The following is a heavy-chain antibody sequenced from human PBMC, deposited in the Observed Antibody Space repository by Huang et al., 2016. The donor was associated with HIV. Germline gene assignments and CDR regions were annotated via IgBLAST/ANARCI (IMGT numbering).Heavy chain of an antibody. V-gene: IGHV4-59*11. Sequence: QVQLQESGPGLVKPSETLSLTCTVSGGSISSHYWSWIRQPPGKGLEWIGNIYYSGSTNYNPALKSRVTISLDTSKNQFSLKLTSGTAADTAVYYCARVGIAVAYFDYWGQGTLVTVSS. CDR2: IYYSGST. CDR3: ARVGIAVAYFDY. CDR1: GGSISSHY. J-gene: IGHJ4*02. D-gene: IGHD6-19*01.